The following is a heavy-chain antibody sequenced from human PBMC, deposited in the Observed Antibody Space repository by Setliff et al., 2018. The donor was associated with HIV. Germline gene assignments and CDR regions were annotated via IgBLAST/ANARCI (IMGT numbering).Heavy chain of an antibody. CDR1: GFTFSDYG. D-gene: IGHD3-22*01. CDR2: ISSGSSTI. V-gene: IGHV3-48*01. J-gene: IGHJ4*02. Sequence: PGGSLRLSCATSGFTFSDYGMIWVRQAPGKGLEWVSYISSGSSTIYYSDSVKDRFTISRDNADNTLYLQMNSLRAEDTAIYYCAKGFSRIVAVISDYWGLGTLVTVSS. CDR3: AKGFSRIVAVISDY.